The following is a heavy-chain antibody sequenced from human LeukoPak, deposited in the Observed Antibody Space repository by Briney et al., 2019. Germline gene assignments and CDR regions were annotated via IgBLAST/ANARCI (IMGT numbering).Heavy chain of an antibody. J-gene: IGHJ3*02. D-gene: IGHD1-1*01. CDR3: ARALDKLTRAFDI. V-gene: IGHV1-2*02. CDR1: GYTFTGYY. Sequence: GTSVKVSCKASGYTFTGYYMHWVRQAPGQGLEWMGWINPNSGGTNYAQKFQGRVTMTRDTSISTAYMELSRLRSDDTAVYYCARALDKLTRAFDIWGQGTMVTVSS. CDR2: INPNSGGT.